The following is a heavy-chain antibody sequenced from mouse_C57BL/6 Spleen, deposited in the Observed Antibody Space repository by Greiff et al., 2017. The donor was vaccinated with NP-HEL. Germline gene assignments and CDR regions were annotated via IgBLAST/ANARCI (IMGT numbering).Heavy chain of an antibody. D-gene: IGHD1-1*01. CDR2: ISDGGSHT. Sequence: EVKLVESGGGLVKPGGSLKLSCAASGFTFSSYAMSWVRQTPEKRLEWVATISDGGSHTYYPDNVKGRFTISRDNAKNNLYLQMSHLKSEDTAMYYCARGDYYGSSPYWYFDVWGTGTTVTVSS. CDR1: GFTFSSYA. J-gene: IGHJ1*03. V-gene: IGHV5-4*03. CDR3: ARGDYYGSSPYWYFDV.